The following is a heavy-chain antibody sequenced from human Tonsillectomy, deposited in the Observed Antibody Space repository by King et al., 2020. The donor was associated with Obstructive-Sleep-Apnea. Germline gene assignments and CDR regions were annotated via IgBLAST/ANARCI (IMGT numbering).Heavy chain of an antibody. CDR3: ARTNYDFWIGSPPPYVDY. CDR1: GYSISSGYY. Sequence: VQLQESGPGLVKPSETLSLTCTVSGYSISSGYYWGWIRQPPGRGLEWIGSIYHSGSTYYNPSLKSRVTISVDTSKNQFSLKLSSVTAADTAVYYCARTNYDFWIGSPPPYVDYWGQGTLVTVSS. CDR2: IYHSGST. D-gene: IGHD3-3*01. V-gene: IGHV4-38-2*02. J-gene: IGHJ4*02.